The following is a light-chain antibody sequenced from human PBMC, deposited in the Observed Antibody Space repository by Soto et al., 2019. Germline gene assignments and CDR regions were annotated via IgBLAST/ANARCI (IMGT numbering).Light chain of an antibody. CDR1: SSNIGTNT. CDR3: GAWDDSLNDVV. J-gene: IGLJ2*01. CDR2: SSS. Sequence: QSVLTQPPSASGTPGQRVTISCSGSSSNIGTNTVNWYQQLPGTAPKLLIHSSSQRPSGVPDRFSASKSGTSASLAISGLQSEDEADYYCGAWDDSLNDVVFGGGTKLTVL. V-gene: IGLV1-44*01.